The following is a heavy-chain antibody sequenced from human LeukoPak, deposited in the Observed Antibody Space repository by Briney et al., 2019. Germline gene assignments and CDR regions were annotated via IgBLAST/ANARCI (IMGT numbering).Heavy chain of an antibody. CDR2: ISTSSSYI. Sequence: GGSLRLSCAASGFTFSSYSMNWVRQAPGKGLEWVSSISTSSSYIYYADSVKGRFTISRDNAKNSLYLQMNSLRAEDTAVYYCARDRERAADLGYWGQGTLVTVSS. CDR1: GFTFSSYS. J-gene: IGHJ4*02. CDR3: ARDRERAADLGY. V-gene: IGHV3-21*01. D-gene: IGHD6-13*01.